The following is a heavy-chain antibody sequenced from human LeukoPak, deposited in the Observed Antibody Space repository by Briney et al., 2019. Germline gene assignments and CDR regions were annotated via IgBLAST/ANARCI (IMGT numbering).Heavy chain of an antibody. D-gene: IGHD3-16*02. J-gene: IGHJ6*02. CDR1: GGSISRSRDY. CDR2: IYYSGST. CDR3: ARSFYLGGMDV. Sequence: SETLSLTCTVSGGSISRSRDYWGWIRQPAGKGLEWIGSIYYSGSTSYNPSLKSRVTISVDTSKNQFSLKLSSVTAADTAVYFCARSFYLGGMDVWGQGTTVTVSS. V-gene: IGHV4-39*01.